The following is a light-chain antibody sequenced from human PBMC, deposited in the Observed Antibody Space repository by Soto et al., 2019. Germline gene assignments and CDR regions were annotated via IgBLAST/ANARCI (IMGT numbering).Light chain of an antibody. CDR1: SSGVGGYNF. V-gene: IGLV2-14*01. J-gene: IGLJ1*01. Sequence: ALTQPPSLSGSPRQSITISRTGTSSGVGGYNFVFWYQQHPRRPPKLLIYEVSRRPSGVSNRFSGCMSGETASLSISGLQAEDEADYYCFSYRGYYTRVFGTGTKVTVL. CDR2: EVS. CDR3: FSYRGYYTRV.